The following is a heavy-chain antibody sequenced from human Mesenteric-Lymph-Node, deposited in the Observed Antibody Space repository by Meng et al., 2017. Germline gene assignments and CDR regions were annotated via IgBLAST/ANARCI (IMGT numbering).Heavy chain of an antibody. Sequence: SETLSLTCTVSGGSISTYYWSWIRQPAGKGLEWIGRIYTSGSTNYNPSLKSRVTISVDTSKNQFSLKLSSVTAADTAVYYCVRDRPEMATIAGRDYYYYGMDVWGQGTTVTVSS. V-gene: IGHV4-4*07. J-gene: IGHJ6*02. CDR2: IYTSGST. CDR1: GGSISTYY. D-gene: IGHD5-24*01. CDR3: VRDRPEMATIAGRDYYYYGMDV.